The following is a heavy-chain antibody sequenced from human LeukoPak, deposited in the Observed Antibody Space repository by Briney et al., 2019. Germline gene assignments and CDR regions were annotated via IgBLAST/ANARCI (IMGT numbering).Heavy chain of an antibody. J-gene: IGHJ4*02. CDR2: INGDGSST. CDR3: ARGRGDSSSWYFDY. D-gene: IGHD6-13*01. CDR1: GFTFSSYW. V-gene: IGHV3-74*01. Sequence: GGSLRLSCAASGFTFSSYWMHWVRQAPGTGLVWVSRINGDGSSTNYADSVKGRFTIFRDNGKNTLYLQMSSLRAEDTAVYFCARGRGDSSSWYFDYWGQGSLVTVSS.